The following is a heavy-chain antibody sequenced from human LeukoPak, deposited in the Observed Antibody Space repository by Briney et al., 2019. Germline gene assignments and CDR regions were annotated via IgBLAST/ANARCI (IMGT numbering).Heavy chain of an antibody. Sequence: SETLSLTCTVSGDSMTNYYWNWIRQPPGKGLEWIGYIHHSGTTNYNPSLKSRLTMSVDTSKNQFSLRLTSVSAADTAMYFCAKTGSLVGRFFDYWGQGIQVIVSS. J-gene: IGHJ4*02. CDR3: AKTGSLVGRFFDY. CDR1: GDSMTNYY. V-gene: IGHV4-59*01. D-gene: IGHD2-8*02. CDR2: IHHSGTT.